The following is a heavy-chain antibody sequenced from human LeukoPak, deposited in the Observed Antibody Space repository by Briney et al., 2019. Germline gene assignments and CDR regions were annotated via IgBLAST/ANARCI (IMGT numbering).Heavy chain of an antibody. J-gene: IGHJ4*02. V-gene: IGHV3-74*01. CDR2: IKSDGSST. Sequence: PGGSLRLSCAASGFTFGSYWMHWVRQAPGKGLVWVSRIKSDGSSTSYADSVKGRFTISRDNAKNTLYLQMNSLRAEDTAVYYCARDRSDYFDYWGQGTLVTVSS. CDR1: GFTFGSYW. CDR3: ARDRSDYFDY. D-gene: IGHD3-3*01.